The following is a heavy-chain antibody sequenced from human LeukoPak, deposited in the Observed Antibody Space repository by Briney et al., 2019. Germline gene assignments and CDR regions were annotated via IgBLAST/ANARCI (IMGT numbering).Heavy chain of an antibody. CDR2: INPNSGGT. D-gene: IGHD5-18*01. V-gene: IGHV1-2*02. CDR1: GYTFTDYY. J-gene: IGHJ5*02. CDR3: ARVAAGIQLWLRARNWFDP. Sequence: ASVKVSCKASGYTFTDYYMHWVRQAPGQGLEWMGWINPNSGGTNYAQKFQGRVTMTRDTSISTAYMELSRLRSDDTAVYYCARVAAGIQLWLRARNWFDPWGQGTLVTVSS.